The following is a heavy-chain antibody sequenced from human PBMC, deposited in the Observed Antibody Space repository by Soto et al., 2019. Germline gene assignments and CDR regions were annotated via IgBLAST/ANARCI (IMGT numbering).Heavy chain of an antibody. CDR1: GYTLTELS. V-gene: IGHV1-24*01. D-gene: IGHD1-26*01. Sequence: ASVKVSCKVSGYTLTELSMHWVRQAPGKGLEWMGGFDPEDGETIYAQKFQGRVTMTEDTSTDTAYMELSSLRSEDTAVYYCATDHLGARDGWFDPWGQGTLVTVSS. CDR2: FDPEDGET. J-gene: IGHJ5*02. CDR3: ATDHLGARDGWFDP.